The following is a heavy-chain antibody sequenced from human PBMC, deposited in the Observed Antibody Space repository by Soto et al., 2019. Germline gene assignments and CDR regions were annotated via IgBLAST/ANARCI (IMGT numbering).Heavy chain of an antibody. CDR2: ISDTGGGT. Sequence: GGCLRLSCAASGVNFSSYAMNWVRQAPGKGLEWVSTISDTGGGTFYAGSVKGRFTISRDNSKNTLYLQMHSLRADDSAIYFCAVGRHKTSGSNTWFDPWGRGTLVTVSS. CDR3: AVGRHKTSGSNTWFDP. D-gene: IGHD3-22*01. CDR1: GVNFSSYA. V-gene: IGHV3-23*01. J-gene: IGHJ5*02.